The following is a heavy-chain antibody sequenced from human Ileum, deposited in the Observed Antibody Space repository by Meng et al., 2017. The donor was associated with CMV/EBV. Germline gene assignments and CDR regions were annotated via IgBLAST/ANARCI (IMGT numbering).Heavy chain of an antibody. Sequence: QLKLQESGPGLVKPPETLSLTCNASSDSISSVAYYWAWLRQPPGKGLEWVGSIYYSGHSYYNPSLETRVTILIDTSKKHFSLKLHSVTAADTAMYYCARIPRGGTYESYYFDLWGQGTLVTVSS. V-gene: IGHV4-39*07. J-gene: IGHJ4*02. D-gene: IGHD5-12*01. CDR2: IYYSGHS. CDR3: ARIPRGGTYESYYFDL. CDR1: SDSISSVAYY.